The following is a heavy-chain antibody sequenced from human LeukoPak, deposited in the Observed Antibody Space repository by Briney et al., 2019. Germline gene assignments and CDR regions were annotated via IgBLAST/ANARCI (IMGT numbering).Heavy chain of an antibody. Sequence: GGSLRLSCAASGFTFSSYWMSWVRQAPGKGLEWVSDISGSGDSANYADSVKGRFTISRDNSKNTLYLQMNSLRAEDTAVYYCATFRNSWYVPEFDFWGQGTLVTVSS. V-gene: IGHV3-23*01. CDR2: ISGSGDSA. CDR3: ATFRNSWYVPEFDF. D-gene: IGHD6-13*01. CDR1: GFTFSSYW. J-gene: IGHJ4*02.